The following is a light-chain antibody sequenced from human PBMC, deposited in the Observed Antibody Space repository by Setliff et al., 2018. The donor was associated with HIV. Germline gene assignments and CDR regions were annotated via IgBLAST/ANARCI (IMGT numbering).Light chain of an antibody. Sequence: QSALTQPPSVSGSPGQSVTISCTGTSSDVGFYDCVSWYQQRPGTAPKLIIFEVTYRPSGVPNRFSGSKSGNSASLTISGLRPEDEADYFCSSSTSTNTWVFGLGTKVTVL. J-gene: IGLJ1*01. CDR1: SSDVGFYDC. CDR2: EVT. V-gene: IGLV2-18*02. CDR3: SSSTSTNTWV.